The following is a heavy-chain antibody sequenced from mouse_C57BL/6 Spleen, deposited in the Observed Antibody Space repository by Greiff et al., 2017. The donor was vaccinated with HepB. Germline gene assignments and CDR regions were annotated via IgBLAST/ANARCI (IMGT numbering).Heavy chain of an antibody. Sequence: EVKLMESGGGLVQPGGSMKLSCAASGFTFSDAWMDWVRQSPEKGLEWVAEIRNKANNHATYYAESVKGRFTISRDDSKSSVYLQMNSLRAEDTGIYYCTSPHDYDSYYYAMDYWGQGTSVTVSS. J-gene: IGHJ4*01. V-gene: IGHV6-6*01. CDR1: GFTFSDAW. D-gene: IGHD2-4*01. CDR3: TSPHDYDSYYYAMDY. CDR2: IRNKANNHAT.